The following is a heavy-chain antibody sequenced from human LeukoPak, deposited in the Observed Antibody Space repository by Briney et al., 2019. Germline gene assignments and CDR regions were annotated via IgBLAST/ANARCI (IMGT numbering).Heavy chain of an antibody. CDR1: GGSISSGGYS. CDR3: ARVGLRYFDPDAFDI. J-gene: IGHJ3*02. Sequence: SETLSLTCAVSGGSISSGGYSWGWIRQPPGKGLEWIGYIYHSGSTYYNPSLKSRVTISVDRSKNQFSLKLSSVTAADTAVYYCARVGLRYFDPDAFDIWGQGTMVTVSS. CDR2: IYHSGST. V-gene: IGHV4-30-2*01. D-gene: IGHD3-9*01.